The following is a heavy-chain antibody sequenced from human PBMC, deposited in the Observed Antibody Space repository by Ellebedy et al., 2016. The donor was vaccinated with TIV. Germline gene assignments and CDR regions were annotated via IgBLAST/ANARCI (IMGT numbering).Heavy chain of an antibody. CDR1: GGSISSYY. Sequence: SETLSLTCTVSGGSISSYYWSWIRQPPGRGLEWIGYIYYSGSTNYNPSLKSRVTISVDTSKNQFSLKLSSVTAADTAVYYCARLGWEPYRWFDPWGQGTLVTVSS. J-gene: IGHJ5*02. CDR2: IYYSGST. V-gene: IGHV4-59*01. CDR3: ARLGWEPYRWFDP. D-gene: IGHD1-26*01.